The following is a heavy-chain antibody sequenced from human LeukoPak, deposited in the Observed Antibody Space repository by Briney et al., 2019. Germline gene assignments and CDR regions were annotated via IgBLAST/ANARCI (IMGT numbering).Heavy chain of an antibody. J-gene: IGHJ4*02. D-gene: IGHD3-22*01. CDR1: GFTFSSSA. CDR2: ISASGGST. V-gene: IGHV3-23*01. CDR3: AKHYDSSGYYPFDY. Sequence: GGSLRLSCAASGFTFSSSAMSWVRQVPGKGLEWVSGISASGGSTYYADSVKGRFTISRDNSKNTLHLQMNSLRVEDTAVYYCAKHYDSSGYYPFDYWGQGTLVTVSS.